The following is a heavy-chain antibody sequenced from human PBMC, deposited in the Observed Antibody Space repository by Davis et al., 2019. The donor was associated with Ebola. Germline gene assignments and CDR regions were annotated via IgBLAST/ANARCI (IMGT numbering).Heavy chain of an antibody. CDR1: GGSFSGYY. CDR2: INHSGST. V-gene: IGHV4-34*01. J-gene: IGHJ6*04. D-gene: IGHD6-19*01. Sequence: SETLSLTCAVYGGSFSGYYWSWIRQPPGKGLEWIGEINHSGSTNYNPSLKSRVTISVDTSKNHFSLKLSSVTAADTAVYYCARDSRWLVPGTYYYYGMDVWGKGTTVTVSS. CDR3: ARDSRWLVPGTYYYYGMDV.